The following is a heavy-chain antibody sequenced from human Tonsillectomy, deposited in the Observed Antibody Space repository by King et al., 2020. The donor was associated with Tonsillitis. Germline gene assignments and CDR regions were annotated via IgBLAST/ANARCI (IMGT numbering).Heavy chain of an antibody. V-gene: IGHV3-74*01. CDR2: INNDGSGT. J-gene: IGHJ4*02. D-gene: IGHD7-27*01. CDR3: VRDNWGMHD. Sequence: VQLVESGGGLVQPGGSLTLPCAASGFIFSNYWMHWVRQGPGKGLEWVAHINNDGSGTTYADSVKGRFTISRDNAKSTLHLQMNSLRDEDMAVYYCVRDNWGMHDWGQGTLITVSS. CDR1: GFIFSNYW.